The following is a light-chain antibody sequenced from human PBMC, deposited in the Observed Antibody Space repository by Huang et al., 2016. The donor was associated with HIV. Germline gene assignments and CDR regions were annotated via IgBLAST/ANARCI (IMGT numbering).Light chain of an antibody. Sequence: EIVLTQSPATLSVSPGERATLSCRASQSVSSNLAWYQQRPGQAPRLLSYGASTRATGIPGRVSGSGSGTEFTLTISSLQSEDFAVYYCQEYNKWPPRTFGQGTKVEIK. J-gene: IGKJ1*01. CDR1: QSVSSN. CDR3: QEYNKWPPRT. V-gene: IGKV3-15*01. CDR2: GAS.